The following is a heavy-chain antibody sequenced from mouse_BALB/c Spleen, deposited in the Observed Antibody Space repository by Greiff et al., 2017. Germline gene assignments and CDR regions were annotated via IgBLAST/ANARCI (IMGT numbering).Heavy chain of an antibody. J-gene: IGHJ1*01. D-gene: IGHD2-4*01. CDR2: IRLKSNNYAT. Sequence: EVMLVESGGGLVQPGGSMKLSCVASGFTFSNYWMNWVRQSPEKGLEWVAEIRLKSNNYATHYAESVKGRFTISRDDSKSSVYLQMNNLRAEDTGIYYCTRDYYWYFDVWGAGTTVTVSS. CDR1: GFTFSNYW. V-gene: IGHV6-6*02. CDR3: TRDYYWYFDV.